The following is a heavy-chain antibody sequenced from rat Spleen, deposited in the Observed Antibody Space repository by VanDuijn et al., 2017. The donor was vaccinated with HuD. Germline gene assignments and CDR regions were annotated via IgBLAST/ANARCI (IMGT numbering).Heavy chain of an antibody. V-gene: IGHV2-47*01. Sequence: QVQLKESGPGLVQPSQTLSLTCTVSGLSLTSNSVSWIRQPPGKGLEWMGITWSNGGTDYNSAIKSRLSISRDTSKSQVFLKMNSLQTEDTAMYFCAIFATRDYWGQGVMVTVSS. J-gene: IGHJ2*01. CDR1: GLSLTSNS. CDR2: TWSNGGT. CDR3: AIFATRDY. D-gene: IGHD1-11*01.